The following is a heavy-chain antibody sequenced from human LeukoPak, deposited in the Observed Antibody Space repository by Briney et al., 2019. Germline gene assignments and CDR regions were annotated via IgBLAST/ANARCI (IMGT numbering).Heavy chain of an antibody. CDR1: GYTFTGYY. D-gene: IGHD3-22*01. CDR3: ARGSMIVVVRDSDWYFDL. J-gene: IGHJ2*01. Sequence: GASVKVSCKASGYTFTGYYMHWVRQGPGQALEWMGWINPNRGGTNYAQQVQGRVTMTRDTSISTAYMELSRLRSDGTAVYYCARGSMIVVVRDSDWYFDLWGRGTLVTVSS. V-gene: IGHV1-2*02. CDR2: INPNRGGT.